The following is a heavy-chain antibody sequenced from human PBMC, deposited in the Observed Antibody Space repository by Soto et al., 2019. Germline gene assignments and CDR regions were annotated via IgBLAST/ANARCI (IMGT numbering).Heavy chain of an antibody. J-gene: IGHJ1*01. D-gene: IGHD3-9*01. Sequence: QAHLVQSGAEVRKPGASVKVSCQALEHTSTIYYIHWVRQARGQGLEWMGWINADSGDTTYAEDFRGRVTFTRDTSTSTFHMELSRLRLDDTAMYFCATRDYDILTGYLHIWGQGTLITVCS. V-gene: IGHV1-2*02. CDR3: ATRDYDILTGYLHI. CDR2: INADSGDT. CDR1: EHTSTIYY.